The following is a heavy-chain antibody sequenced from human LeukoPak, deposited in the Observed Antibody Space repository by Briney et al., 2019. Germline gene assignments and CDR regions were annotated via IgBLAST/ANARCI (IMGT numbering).Heavy chain of an antibody. CDR1: GFTFSGYW. CDR3: ARRGSGWYVFDY. CDR2: IYSDGSGT. V-gene: IGHV3-74*01. J-gene: IGHJ4*02. D-gene: IGHD6-19*01. Sequence: GGSLRLPCAASGFTFSGYWMHWVRQAPGKGLVWVSHIYSDGSGTNYADSVKGRFTISRDNAKNTLYLQMNSVRAEDTAVYYCARRGSGWYVFDYWGQGTLVTVSS.